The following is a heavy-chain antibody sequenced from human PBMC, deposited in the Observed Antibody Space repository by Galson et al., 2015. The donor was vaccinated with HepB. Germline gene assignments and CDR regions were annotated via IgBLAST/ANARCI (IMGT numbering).Heavy chain of an antibody. CDR2: ISSSSSYI. D-gene: IGHD3-3*01. Sequence: SLRLSCAASGFTFSSYSMNWVRQAPGKGLEWVSSISSSSSYIYYADSVKGRFTISRDNAKNSLYLQMNSLRAEDTAVYYCARAYDFWSGYYPLVRYYYYYMDVWGKGTTVTVSS. V-gene: IGHV3-21*01. CDR1: GFTFSSYS. J-gene: IGHJ6*03. CDR3: ARAYDFWSGYYPLVRYYYYYMDV.